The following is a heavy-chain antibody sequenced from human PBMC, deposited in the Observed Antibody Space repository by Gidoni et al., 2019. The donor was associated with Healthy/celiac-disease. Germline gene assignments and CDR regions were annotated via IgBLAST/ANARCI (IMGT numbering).Heavy chain of an antibody. V-gene: IGHV3-9*01. Sequence: EVQLVESGGGLVQPGRSLRLSCAASGFTFDDYAMHWVRQAPGKGLEGVSGISWNSGSIGYADSVKGRFTISRDNAKNSLYLQMNSLRAEDTALYYCAKDNGRTFDYWGQGTLVTVSS. CDR1: GFTFDDYA. CDR2: ISWNSGSI. J-gene: IGHJ4*02. CDR3: AKDNGRTFDY.